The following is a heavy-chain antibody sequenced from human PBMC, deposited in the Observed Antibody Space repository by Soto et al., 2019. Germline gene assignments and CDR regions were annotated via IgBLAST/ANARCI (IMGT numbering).Heavy chain of an antibody. V-gene: IGHV3-23*01. CDR2: ISGSGGST. CDR1: GFTFSSYA. J-gene: IGHJ5*02. Sequence: GGSLRLSCAASGFTFSSYAMSWVRQAPGKGLEWVSAISGSGGSTYYADSVKGRFTISRDNSKNTLYLQMNSLRAEDTAVYYCAKAGLVGAAAGTIVSWFDPWGQGTLVTVSS. D-gene: IGHD6-13*01. CDR3: AKAGLVGAAAGTIVSWFDP.